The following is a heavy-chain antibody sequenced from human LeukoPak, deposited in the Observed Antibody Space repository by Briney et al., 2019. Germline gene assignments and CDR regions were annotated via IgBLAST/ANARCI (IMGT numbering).Heavy chain of an antibody. D-gene: IGHD3-10*01. CDR3: ARDRASDAFDI. V-gene: IGHV4-4*07. CDR2: IYTSGST. CDR1: GYSISTGYY. Sequence: SETLSLTCTVSGYSISTGYYWDWIRQPAGKGLEWIGRIYTSGSTNYNPSLKSRVTMSVDTSKNQFSLKLSSVTAADTAVYYCARDRASDAFDIWGQGTMVTVSS. J-gene: IGHJ3*02.